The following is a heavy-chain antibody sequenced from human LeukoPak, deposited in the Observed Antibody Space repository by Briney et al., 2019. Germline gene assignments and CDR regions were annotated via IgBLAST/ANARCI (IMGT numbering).Heavy chain of an antibody. Sequence: ASVKVSCKASGYTFTGNIIHWVRQAPGQGIEWMGWINPNNGGTYYTQKFQDRVTMTRDTSISTAYMELSRLRSDDTAVFYCARGPEENWGQGTLVTVSS. J-gene: IGHJ4*02. V-gene: IGHV1-2*02. CDR1: GYTFTGNI. CDR2: INPNNGGT. CDR3: ARGPEEN.